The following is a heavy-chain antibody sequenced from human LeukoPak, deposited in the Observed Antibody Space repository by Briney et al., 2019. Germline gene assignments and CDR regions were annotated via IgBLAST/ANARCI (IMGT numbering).Heavy chain of an antibody. J-gene: IGHJ4*02. D-gene: IGHD3-3*01. Sequence: GASVKVSCKASGYTFTGYYMHWVRQAPGRGLEWMGWINPNSGGTNYAQKFQGRVTMTRDTSISTAYMELSSLRSEDTAVYYCARGRGGDDFWSGYYGPFKYYFDYWGQGTLVTVSS. CDR1: GYTFTGYY. CDR3: ARGRGGDDFWSGYYGPFKYYFDY. V-gene: IGHV1-2*02. CDR2: INPNSGGT.